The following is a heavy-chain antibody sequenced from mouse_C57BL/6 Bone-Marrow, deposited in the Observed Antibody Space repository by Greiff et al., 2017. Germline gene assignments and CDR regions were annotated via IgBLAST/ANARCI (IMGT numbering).Heavy chain of an antibody. Sequence: QVQLQQSGAELARPGASVKLSCKASGYTFTSYGISWVKQRPGQGLEWIGEIYPRSGNTYYNEKFKGKATLTADKSSSTAYMELRSLTSEDSAVYFCARTTMVTTSYWYFDVWGTGTTVTVSS. CDR3: ARTTMVTTSYWYFDV. CDR1: GYTFTSYG. J-gene: IGHJ1*03. D-gene: IGHD2-2*01. V-gene: IGHV1-81*01. CDR2: IYPRSGNT.